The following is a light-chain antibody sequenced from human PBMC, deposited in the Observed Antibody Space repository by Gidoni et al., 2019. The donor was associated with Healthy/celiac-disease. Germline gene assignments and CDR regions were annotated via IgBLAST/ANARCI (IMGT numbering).Light chain of an antibody. V-gene: IGKV3-11*01. Sequence: EIVLTQSPATLSLSPGERATLSCRARQRVSSYLAWYQQKPGQAPRLLLYDASNRATGIPARFSGSGSGTDFTPTISSLEPEDFAVYYCQQRSNWPPLTFGPGTKVDIK. CDR1: QRVSSY. CDR3: QQRSNWPPLT. CDR2: DAS. J-gene: IGKJ3*01.